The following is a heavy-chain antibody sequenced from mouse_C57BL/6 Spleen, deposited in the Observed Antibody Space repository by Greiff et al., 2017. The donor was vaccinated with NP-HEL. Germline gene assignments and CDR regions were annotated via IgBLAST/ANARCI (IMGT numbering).Heavy chain of an antibody. V-gene: IGHV1-52*01. D-gene: IGHD2-2*01. CDR2: IDPSDSET. CDR3: ARGGIYYGYDGWYFDV. Sequence: QVHVKQPGAELVRPGSSVKLSCKASGYTFTSYWMHWVKQRPIQGLEWIGNIDPSDSETHYNQKFKDKATLTVDKSSSTAYMQLSSLTSEDSAVYYCARGGIYYGYDGWYFDVWGTGTTVTVSS. CDR1: GYTFTSYW. J-gene: IGHJ1*03.